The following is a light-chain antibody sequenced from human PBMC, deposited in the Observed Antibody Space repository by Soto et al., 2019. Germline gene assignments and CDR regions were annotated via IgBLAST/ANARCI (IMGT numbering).Light chain of an antibody. CDR3: QQYYSTPPT. CDR2: WAS. CDR1: QSILYSSNNKNY. V-gene: IGKV4-1*01. J-gene: IGKJ2*01. Sequence: DIVMTQSPDSLAVSLGERATINCKSSQSILYSSNNKNYLAWYQQSPGQPPKLLIYWASTRESGVPDRFSGSGSGADFTLTISSLQAEDVAVYSCQQYYSTPPTFGQGTKLEIK.